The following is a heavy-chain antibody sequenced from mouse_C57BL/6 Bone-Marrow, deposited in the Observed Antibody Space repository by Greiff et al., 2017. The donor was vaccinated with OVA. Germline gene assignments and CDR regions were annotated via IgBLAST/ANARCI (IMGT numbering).Heavy chain of an antibody. CDR1: GYTFTSYW. CDR2: IYPSDSET. D-gene: IGHD1-1*01. Sequence: VQLQQPGAELVRPGSSVKLSCKASGYTFTSYWMDWVKQRPGQGLEWIGNIYPSDSETHYTQKFKDKAALTVDKSSSTAYMQLSSLTSEDSAVYYCASSYDYAMDYWGQGTSVTVSS. J-gene: IGHJ4*01. V-gene: IGHV1-61*01. CDR3: ASSYDYAMDY.